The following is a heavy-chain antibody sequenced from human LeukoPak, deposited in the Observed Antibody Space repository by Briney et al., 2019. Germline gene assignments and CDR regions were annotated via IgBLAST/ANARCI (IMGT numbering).Heavy chain of an antibody. CDR3: ARAIVVVPAAPAEYFQH. CDR2: IYHSGST. CDR1: GGSISSGGYS. J-gene: IGHJ1*01. Sequence: KPSETLSLTCAVSGGSISSGGYSWSWIRQPPGKGLEWIGYIYHSGSTNYNPSLKSRVTISVDTSKNQFSLKLSSVTAADTAVYYCARAIVVVPAAPAEYFQHWGQGTLVTVAS. D-gene: IGHD2-2*01. V-gene: IGHV4-30-2*01.